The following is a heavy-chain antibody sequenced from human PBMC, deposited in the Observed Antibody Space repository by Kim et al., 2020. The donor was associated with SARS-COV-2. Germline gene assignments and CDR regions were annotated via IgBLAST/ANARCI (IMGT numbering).Heavy chain of an antibody. V-gene: IGHV4-59*01. CDR2: IYYSGST. CDR3: ARDPRSSSSWYYLGDYYYGMDV. Sequence: SETLSLTCTVSGGSISSYYWSWIRQPPGKGLEWIGYIYYSGSTNYNPSLKSRVTISVDTSKNQFSLKLSSVTAADTAVYYCARDPRSSSSWYYLGDYYYGMDVWGQGTTVTVSS. CDR1: GGSISSYY. D-gene: IGHD6-13*01. J-gene: IGHJ6*02.